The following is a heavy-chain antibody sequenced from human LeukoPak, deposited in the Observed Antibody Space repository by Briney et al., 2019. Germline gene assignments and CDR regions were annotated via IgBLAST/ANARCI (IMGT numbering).Heavy chain of an antibody. CDR2: ISGSGGDT. Sequence: SGGSLRLSCAASGFTFSNFLMTWVRQAPGKGPEWVSAISGSGGDTYYADSVKGRFTISRDNSENTLYLQMNSLRAEDTAVYYCAKKGATTGDFDYWGQGTLVTVSS. V-gene: IGHV3-23*01. CDR1: GFTFSNFL. CDR3: AKKGATTGDFDY. J-gene: IGHJ4*02. D-gene: IGHD1-26*01.